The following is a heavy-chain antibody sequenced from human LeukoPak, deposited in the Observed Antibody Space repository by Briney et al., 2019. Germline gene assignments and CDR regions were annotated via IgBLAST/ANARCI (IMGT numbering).Heavy chain of an antibody. D-gene: IGHD4-17*01. J-gene: IGHJ4*02. V-gene: IGHV1-18*01. CDR2: ISAYNGNT. Sequence: PSVKVSCKASGGTFSSYAISWVRQAPGQGLEWMGWISAYNGNTNYAQKLQGRVTMTTDTSTSTAYMELRSLRSDDTAVYYCARDYYGDPDYWGQGTLVTVSS. CDR1: GGTFSSYA. CDR3: ARDYYGDPDY.